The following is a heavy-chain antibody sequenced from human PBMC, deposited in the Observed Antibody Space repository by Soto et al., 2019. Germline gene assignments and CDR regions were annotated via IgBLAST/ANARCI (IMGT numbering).Heavy chain of an antibody. J-gene: IGHJ3*02. Sequence: VGSLRLSCAASGFTFSTYAMNWVRQAPGKGLEWVSAISKTGVSTYYAESVRGRFTISRDNSINTLYLQMSGLRTEDTAVYYCAHPRGYGVFDAVDIWGQGTMVTVSS. CDR2: ISKTGVST. D-gene: IGHD4-17*01. CDR1: GFTFSTYA. V-gene: IGHV3-23*01. CDR3: AHPRGYGVFDAVDI.